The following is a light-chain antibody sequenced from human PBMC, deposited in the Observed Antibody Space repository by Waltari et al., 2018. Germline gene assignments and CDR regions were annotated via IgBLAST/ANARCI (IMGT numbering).Light chain of an antibody. CDR1: QSVSGF. CDR2: HAS. Sequence: EIVLTQSPGTLSLSPGERATLACRASQSVSGFLAWYQQKPGQAPRLLIYHASNRATGIPDRFSGSGSGTDCSLTISRLEPEDFAVYYCQNHEKLPATFGQGTKVEI. CDR3: QNHEKLPAT. J-gene: IGKJ1*01. V-gene: IGKV3-20*01.